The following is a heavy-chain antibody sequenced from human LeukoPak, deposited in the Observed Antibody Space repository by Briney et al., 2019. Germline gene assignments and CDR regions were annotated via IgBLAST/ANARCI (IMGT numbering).Heavy chain of an antibody. Sequence: GESLKISCKGSGYSFTSYLIGWVRQMPGKGLEWMGIIYPGDSDTKYSPSFQGQVTISADKSITTTYLQWSSLEASDTAIYYCARRSSIATRLFDFWGQGTLVTVSS. CDR1: GYSFTSYL. CDR2: IYPGDSDT. V-gene: IGHV5-51*01. J-gene: IGHJ4*02. D-gene: IGHD6-6*01. CDR3: ARRSSIATRLFDF.